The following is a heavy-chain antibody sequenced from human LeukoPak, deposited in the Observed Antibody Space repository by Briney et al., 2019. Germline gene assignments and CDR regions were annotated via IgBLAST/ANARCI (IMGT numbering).Heavy chain of an antibody. J-gene: IGHJ6*02. Sequence: TGGSLRLSCAASGFTVSGNYMSWVRQAPGKGLEWVSLLYSGGSTYYADSVKGRFSISRDNSKNTLYLQMNSLRAEDTAVYYCASRDKDYYYGMDVWGQGTTVTVSS. CDR2: LYSGGST. D-gene: IGHD5-24*01. V-gene: IGHV3-66*01. CDR3: ASRDKDYYYGMDV. CDR1: GFTVSGNY.